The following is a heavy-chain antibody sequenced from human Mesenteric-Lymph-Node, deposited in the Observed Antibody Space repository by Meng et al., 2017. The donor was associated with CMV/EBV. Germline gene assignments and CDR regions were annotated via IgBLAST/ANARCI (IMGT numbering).Heavy chain of an antibody. CDR3: ARKGFSWFDP. CDR1: GGSISSRNW. V-gene: IGHV4-4*02. CDR2: VYHSGST. J-gene: IGHJ5*02. Sequence: GSLRLSCAVSGGSISSRNWWSWVRQPPGKGLEWIGEVYHSGSTNYNPSLSSRITISLDNSKNQFSLRLSSVTAADTAVYYCARKGFSWFDPWGQGTLVTVSS.